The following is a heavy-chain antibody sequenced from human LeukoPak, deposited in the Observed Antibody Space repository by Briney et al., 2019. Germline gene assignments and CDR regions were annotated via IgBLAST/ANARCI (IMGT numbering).Heavy chain of an antibody. Sequence: PSETLSLTCTVSGCPIRSYYGSWIRQPPGKGVEWIGYIYYSGNTNYNPSLKSRVTISVDTSKNQFSLKLSSVTAADTAVYYCARAWTVTNDFDYWGQGTLVTVSS. V-gene: IGHV4-59*13. CDR3: ARAWTVTNDFDY. CDR1: GCPIRSYY. D-gene: IGHD4-17*01. CDR2: IYYSGNT. J-gene: IGHJ4*02.